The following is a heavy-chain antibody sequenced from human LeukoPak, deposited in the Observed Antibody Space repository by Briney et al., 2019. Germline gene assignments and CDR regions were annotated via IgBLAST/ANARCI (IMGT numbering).Heavy chain of an antibody. CDR1: GFTFSSYA. J-gene: IGHJ4*02. CDR3: AKDFPDSSGWYKTIGYYFDY. V-gene: IGHV3-23*01. D-gene: IGHD6-19*01. CDR2: ISGSGGST. Sequence: GGSLRLSCAASGFTFSSYAMSWVRQAPGKGLEWVSAISGSGGSTYYADSVKGRFTISRDNSKNTLYLQMNSLRAEDTAVYYCAKDFPDSSGWYKTIGYYFDYWGQGTLVTVSS.